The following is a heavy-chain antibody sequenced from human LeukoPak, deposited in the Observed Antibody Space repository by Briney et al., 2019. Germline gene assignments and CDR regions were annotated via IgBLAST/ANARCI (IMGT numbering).Heavy chain of an antibody. CDR1: GGSVTTSSYY. Sequence: SETLSLTCTVSGGSVTTSSYYWGWIRQPPGKGLEWIGSMSHSGSAFYNPSLKSRVSISVDTSKNQFSLRVTSVTAADTALYYCARRSLREAYNRFDPWGQGTLDTVSS. V-gene: IGHV4-39*01. CDR3: ARRSLREAYNRFDP. CDR2: MSHSGSA. J-gene: IGHJ5*02. D-gene: IGHD3-10*01.